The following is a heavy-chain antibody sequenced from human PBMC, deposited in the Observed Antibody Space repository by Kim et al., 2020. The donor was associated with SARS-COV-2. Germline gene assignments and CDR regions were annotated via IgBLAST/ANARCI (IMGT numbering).Heavy chain of an antibody. CDR3: ARGLVQGSWFDP. V-gene: IGHV3-53*01. Sequence: GGSLRLSCAASGFTVSSNYMSWVRQAPGKGLEWVSVIYSGGSTYYADSAKGRFNNSRDNSKNTPYLQKNSLIAEDTAVYYCARGLVQGSWFDPWGQGTLVTVSS. D-gene: IGHD6-19*01. CDR1: GFTVSSNY. J-gene: IGHJ5*02. CDR2: IYSGGST.